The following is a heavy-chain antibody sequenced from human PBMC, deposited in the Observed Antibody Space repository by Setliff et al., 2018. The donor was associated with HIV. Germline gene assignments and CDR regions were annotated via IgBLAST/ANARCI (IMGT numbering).Heavy chain of an antibody. J-gene: IGHJ4*02. CDR1: GYTFSDYY. D-gene: IGHD3-22*01. CDR2: VDPEDGET. CDR3: ATSYDDSGFYGRYGY. Sequence: ASVKVSCKASGYTFSDYYIHWGQQAPGKGLEWVGRVDPEDGETIFAEKFQGRVTITADTSTDTAYMEMSSLRSEDTAVFYCATSYDDSGFYGRYGYWGQGTLVTVSS. V-gene: IGHV1-69-2*01.